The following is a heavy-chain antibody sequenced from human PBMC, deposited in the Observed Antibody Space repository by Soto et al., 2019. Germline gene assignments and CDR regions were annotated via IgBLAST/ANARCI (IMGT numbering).Heavy chain of an antibody. J-gene: IGHJ6*02. CDR2: IYYSGST. CDR3: ARGTYDFWSGYRYYYYYGMDV. Sequence: SETLSLTCTVSGGSVSSGSYYWSWIRQPPGKGLEWIGYIYYSGSTNYNPSLKSRVTISVDTSKNQFSLKLSSVTAADTAVYYCARGTYDFWSGYRYYYYYGMDVWGQGTTVTVSS. CDR1: GGSVSSGSYY. D-gene: IGHD3-3*01. V-gene: IGHV4-61*01.